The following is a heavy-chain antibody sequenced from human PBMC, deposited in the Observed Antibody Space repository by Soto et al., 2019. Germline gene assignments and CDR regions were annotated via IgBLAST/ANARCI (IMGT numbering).Heavy chain of an antibody. Sequence: QVQLVESGGGVVQPGRSLRLSCAASGFTFSSYAMHWVRQAPGKGLEWVAVLSYDGSNKYYADSVKGRFTISRDNSKNTLYLQMNSLRAEDTAVYYCARCRYDGGSCYSGQVDYWGQGTLVTVSS. CDR3: ARCRYDGGSCYSGQVDY. J-gene: IGHJ4*02. CDR2: LSYDGSNK. CDR1: GFTFSSYA. V-gene: IGHV3-30-3*01. D-gene: IGHD2-15*01.